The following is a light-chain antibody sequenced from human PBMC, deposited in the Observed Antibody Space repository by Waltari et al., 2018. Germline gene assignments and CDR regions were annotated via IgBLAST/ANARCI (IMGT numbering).Light chain of an antibody. J-gene: IGLJ2*01. Sequence: QSALTPPASVSGSPGKSVTIFCAGTSNDVGGYNSVSWYQEHPGQAPRVIIYDVSDRPSGVSDRFSGSKSGNTASLTISGLQAEDEADYYCSSQSSNDVVLFGGGTKLTVL. CDR2: DVS. V-gene: IGLV2-14*01. CDR1: SNDVGGYNS. CDR3: SSQSSNDVVL.